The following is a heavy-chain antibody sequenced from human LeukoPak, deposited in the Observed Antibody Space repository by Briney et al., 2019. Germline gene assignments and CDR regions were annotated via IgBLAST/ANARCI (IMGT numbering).Heavy chain of an antibody. D-gene: IGHD5-12*01. J-gene: IGHJ4*02. Sequence: GESLKIPCKVSGYSFTSYWIGWVRQMPGKGLEWMGIIYPGDSDTRYSPSFQGQVTISADKSISTSYLQWSSLKASDTAMYYCARISGYDQTNFDYWGQGTLVTVSS. CDR1: GYSFTSYW. V-gene: IGHV5-51*01. CDR3: ARISGYDQTNFDY. CDR2: IYPGDSDT.